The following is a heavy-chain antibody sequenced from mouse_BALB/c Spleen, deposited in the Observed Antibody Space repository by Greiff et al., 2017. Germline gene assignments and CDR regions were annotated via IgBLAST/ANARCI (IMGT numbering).Heavy chain of an antibody. Sequence: EVQVVESGGGLVKPGGSLKLSCAASGFAFRSYDMSWVRQTPEKRLEWVAYISSGGGSTYYPDTVKGRFTISRDNAKNTLYLQMRSLKSEDTAMYYCARHDYGREDAMDYWGQGTSVTVSS. J-gene: IGHJ4*01. V-gene: IGHV5-12-1*01. CDR3: ARHDYGREDAMDY. D-gene: IGHD1-1*01. CDR2: ISSGGGST. CDR1: GFAFRSYD.